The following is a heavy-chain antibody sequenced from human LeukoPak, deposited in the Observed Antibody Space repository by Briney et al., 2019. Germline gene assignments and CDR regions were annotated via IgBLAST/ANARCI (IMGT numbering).Heavy chain of an antibody. Sequence: GESLKISCKDSGYNFASFWIGWVRKLPGKGLEWMGIIHPTDSETLYSPSFQGQVTISVDRSINTAYLQWNSLKASDTAMYYCVRRAYSGSGSTDYWGQGTLVTVSS. J-gene: IGHJ4*02. CDR3: VRRAYSGSGSTDY. CDR2: IHPTDSET. D-gene: IGHD3-10*01. CDR1: GYNFASFW. V-gene: IGHV5-51*01.